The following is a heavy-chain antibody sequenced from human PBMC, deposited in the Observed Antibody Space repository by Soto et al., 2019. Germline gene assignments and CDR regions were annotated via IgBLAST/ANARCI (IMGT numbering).Heavy chain of an antibody. V-gene: IGHV4-30-4*01. CDR1: GGSISSGDYY. CDR2: IYYSGST. CDR3: ARAVRGSYYDY. Sequence: ASETLSLTCTVSGGSISSGDYYWSWIRQPPGKGLEWIGYIYYSGSTHYNPSLKSRVTISVDTSKNQFSLKLSSVTAADTAVYYCARAVRGSYYDYWGQGTLVTVSS. D-gene: IGHD1-26*01. J-gene: IGHJ4*02.